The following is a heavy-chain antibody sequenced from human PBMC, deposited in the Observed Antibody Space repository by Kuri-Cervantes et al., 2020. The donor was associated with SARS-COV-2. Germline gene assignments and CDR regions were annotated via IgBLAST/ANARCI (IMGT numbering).Heavy chain of an antibody. Sequence: SVKVSCKASGGTFSSYTISWVRQAPGQGLEWMGGIIPIFGTANYAQKFQGRVTITADKSTSTAYMELSSLRSEDTAVYYCARDGTIVVVPAAQGQGNWFDPWGQGTLVTVSS. J-gene: IGHJ5*02. V-gene: IGHV1-69*06. CDR3: ARDGTIVVVPAAQGQGNWFDP. D-gene: IGHD2-2*01. CDR1: GGTFSSYT. CDR2: IIPIFGTA.